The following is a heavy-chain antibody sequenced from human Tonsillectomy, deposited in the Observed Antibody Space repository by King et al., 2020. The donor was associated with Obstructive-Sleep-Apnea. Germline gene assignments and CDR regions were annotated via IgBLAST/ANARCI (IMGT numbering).Heavy chain of an antibody. CDR1: GFTFSSYW. V-gene: IGHV3-74*01. J-gene: IGHJ4*02. D-gene: IGHD2-15*01. Sequence: AQLVESGGGLVQPGGSLRLCCVASGFTFSSYWMYWVRHAPGKGLVWVSRINSDGSSRSYAESVKGRVTISRDNAKNTLYLQMNSLRAEDTAVYYCVRDRAGAATDYWGQGTLVTVSS. CDR3: VRDRAGAATDY. CDR2: INSDGSSR.